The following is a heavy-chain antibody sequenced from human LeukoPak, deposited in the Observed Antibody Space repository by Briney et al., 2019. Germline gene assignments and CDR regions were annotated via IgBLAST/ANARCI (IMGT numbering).Heavy chain of an antibody. Sequence: GGSLRLSCAASGFTFSSYSMNWVRQAPGKGLEWVSYISSSSSTICYADSVKGRFTISRDNAKNSLYLQMNSLRAEDTAVYYCARNGGVARPGDYWGQGTLVTVSS. D-gene: IGHD6-6*01. CDR1: GFTFSSYS. CDR3: ARNGGVARPGDY. V-gene: IGHV3-48*01. CDR2: ISSSSSTI. J-gene: IGHJ4*02.